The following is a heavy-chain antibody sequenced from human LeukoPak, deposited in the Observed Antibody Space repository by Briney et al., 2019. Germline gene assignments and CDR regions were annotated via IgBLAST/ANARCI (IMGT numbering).Heavy chain of an antibody. J-gene: IGHJ6*02. CDR3: ARQGSPGTLWFGESGLARDYYYYYGMDV. Sequence: ASVKVSCKAPGYTFTSYGISWVRQAPGQGLEWMGWISAYNGNTNYAQKLQGRVTMTTDTSTSTAYMELRSLRSDDTAVYYCARQGSPGTLWFGESGLARDYYYYYGMDVWGQGTTVTVSS. CDR1: GYTFTSYG. D-gene: IGHD3-10*01. CDR2: ISAYNGNT. V-gene: IGHV1-18*01.